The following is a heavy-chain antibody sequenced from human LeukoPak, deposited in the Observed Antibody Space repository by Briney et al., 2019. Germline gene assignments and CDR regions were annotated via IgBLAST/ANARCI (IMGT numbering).Heavy chain of an antibody. CDR1: GLAFSDYW. D-gene: IGHD2-15*01. CDR2: IKPDGGHQ. J-gene: IGHJ4*02. V-gene: IGHV3-7*01. CDR3: ASTFPYCGGVSCAL. Sequence: PGGSLRLSCAASGLAFSDYWLSWGRQPPGKGLEWVAIIKPDGGHQNYVDSVNGRFTIFRQNANKSQYPQMKSLVTEATAIYYCASTFPYCGGVSCALGGQGTLVTVSS.